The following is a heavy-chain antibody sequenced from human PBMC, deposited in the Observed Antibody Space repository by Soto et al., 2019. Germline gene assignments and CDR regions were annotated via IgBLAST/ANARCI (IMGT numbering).Heavy chain of an antibody. CDR1: GYTFNSYG. CDR3: ARYFWSGQLPFYFDQ. Sequence: QVLLVQSGAEVKKPGASVKVSCKASGYTFNSYGVSWVRQAPGQGLEWMGWISAYNGNTKYSQNLQGRVTMTIDTTTSSADLEVRSLRSDDTAIYYCARYFWSGQLPFYFDQWGQGTLVTVSS. CDR2: ISAYNGNT. D-gene: IGHD3-3*01. V-gene: IGHV1-18*01. J-gene: IGHJ4*02.